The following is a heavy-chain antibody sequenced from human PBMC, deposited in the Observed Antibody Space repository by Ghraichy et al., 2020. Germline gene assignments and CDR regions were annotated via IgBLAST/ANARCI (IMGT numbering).Heavy chain of an antibody. CDR3: ARDGYSSSWYGLPYYYYYYMDV. CDR2: MNPNSGNT. J-gene: IGHJ6*03. Sequence: ASVKVSCKASGYTFTSYDINWVRQATGQGLEWMGWMNPNSGNTGYAQKFQGRVTMTRNTSISTAYMELSSLRSEDTAVYYCARDGYSSSWYGLPYYYYYYMDVWGKGTTVTVSS. V-gene: IGHV1-8*01. D-gene: IGHD6-13*01. CDR1: GYTFTSYD.